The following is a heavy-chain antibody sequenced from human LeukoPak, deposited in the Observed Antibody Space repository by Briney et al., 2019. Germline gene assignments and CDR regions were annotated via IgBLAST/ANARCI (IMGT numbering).Heavy chain of an antibody. CDR2: IHHSGST. CDR1: GVSISSSTW. V-gene: IGHV4-4*02. Sequence: SETLSLTCDVSGVSISSSTWWSWVRQPPGKGLEWIGEIHHSGSTNYNPSLKSRVTMSVEKSRNQFSLRLSSVTAADSAVYYCARAPDGSGFCHTFDYWGQGTLVTVSS. CDR3: ARAPDGSGFCHTFDY. D-gene: IGHD3-22*01. J-gene: IGHJ4*02.